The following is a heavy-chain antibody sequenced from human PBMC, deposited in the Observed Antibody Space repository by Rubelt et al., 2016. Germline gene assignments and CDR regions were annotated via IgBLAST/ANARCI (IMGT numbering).Heavy chain of an antibody. J-gene: IGHJ4*02. CDR2: IYPGDSDT. CDR3: ARRNYYGSRSYYVDF. CDR1: GYSFTSFW. Sequence: EVQLVQSGAEVKKPGESLKISCKGSGYSFTSFWIGWVRQMPGKGLEWMGIIYPGDSDTRYSPSFQGQVIISVDKSVSTAYLQWSSLKAPDTAMNYCARRNYYGSRSYYVDFWGQGTLVTVSS. D-gene: IGHD3-10*01. V-gene: IGHV5-51*01.